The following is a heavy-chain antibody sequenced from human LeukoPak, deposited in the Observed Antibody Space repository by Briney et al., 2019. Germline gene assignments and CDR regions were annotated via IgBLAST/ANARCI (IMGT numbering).Heavy chain of an antibody. CDR3: ARASHDYGDYSHFDY. CDR1: GGSISSSNW. J-gene: IGHJ4*02. D-gene: IGHD4-17*01. V-gene: IGHV4-4*02. CDR2: IYRSGSA. Sequence: PSETLSLTCAVSGGSISSSNWWSWVRQPPGKGLEWIGEIYRSGSANYNPSLKSRVTISVDKSKNLFSLRLSSVTAADTAVYYCARASHDYGDYSHFDYWGQGTLVTVSS.